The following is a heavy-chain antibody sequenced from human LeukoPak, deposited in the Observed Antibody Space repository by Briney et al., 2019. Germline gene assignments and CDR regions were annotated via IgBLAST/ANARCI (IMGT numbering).Heavy chain of an antibody. CDR1: GYSFTSYY. J-gene: IGHJ4*02. Sequence: ASVKVSCKASGYSFTSYYMHWVRQAPGQGLEWMGIINPSGGSTTYAQRFQGRVTMTRDTSTSTVYMELSSLGSEDTAVYHCARDYFDYWGQGTLATVSS. V-gene: IGHV1-46*01. CDR2: INPSGGST. CDR3: ARDYFDY.